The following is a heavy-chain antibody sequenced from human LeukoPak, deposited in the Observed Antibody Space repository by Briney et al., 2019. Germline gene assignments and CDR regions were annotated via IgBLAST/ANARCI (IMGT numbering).Heavy chain of an antibody. CDR1: GYTFSRYG. CDR2: ISGYNGKT. D-gene: IGHD3-10*01. CDR3: ARDYRDVLLWFGELSK. J-gene: IGHJ4*02. V-gene: IGHV1-18*01. Sequence: GASVKVSCKAPGYTFSRYGISWVRQAPGQGLEWMGWISGYNGKTNYAQKFEGRVTMTTDTSTSTAYMDLRSLRSDDTAVYYCARDYRDVLLWFGELSKWGQGTLVTVSS.